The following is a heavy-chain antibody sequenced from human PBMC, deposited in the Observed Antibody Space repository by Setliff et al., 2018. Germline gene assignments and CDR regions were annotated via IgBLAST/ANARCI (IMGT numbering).Heavy chain of an antibody. V-gene: IGHV4-61*09. D-gene: IGHD3-10*01. Sequence: TLSLTCTVSGASVRCGPYYWSWIRQPAGKGLEWIGHTYIGGSANYNPSLKSRVTMSIDTSKNQFSLKLSSVTAADTAIYYCVRKRGGMVRGALNYYYGMDVWGQGTTVTVSS. CDR1: GASVRCGPYY. CDR2: TYIGGSA. J-gene: IGHJ6*02. CDR3: VRKRGGMVRGALNYYYGMDV.